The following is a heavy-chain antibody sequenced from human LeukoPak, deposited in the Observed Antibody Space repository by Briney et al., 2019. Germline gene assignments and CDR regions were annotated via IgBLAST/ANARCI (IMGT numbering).Heavy chain of an antibody. CDR3: ARDHMTTVNWVPYYYGMDV. CDR2: IWYDGSNK. J-gene: IGHJ6*02. D-gene: IGHD4-11*01. CDR1: GFTFSSYG. V-gene: IGHV3-33*01. Sequence: PGRSLRLSCAASGFTFSSYGMHWVRQAPGKGLEWVAVIWYDGSNKYYADSVKGRFTISRDNSKNTLYLQMNSLRAEDTAVYYCARDHMTTVNWVPYYYGMDVWGQGTTVTVSS.